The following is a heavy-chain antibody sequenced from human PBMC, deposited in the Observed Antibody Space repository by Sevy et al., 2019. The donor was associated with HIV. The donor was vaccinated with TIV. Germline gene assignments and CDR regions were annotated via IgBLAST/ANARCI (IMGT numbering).Heavy chain of an antibody. CDR3: ARDRATVVDGAVFYYYGMDV. J-gene: IGHJ6*02. Sequence: SETLSLTCTVSGGSISSGGDYWTWIRQHPGKGLEWIGYISYSGGTYYNPSLKSRLTISVDSSKSQFSLKLSSVTAADTAVYYCARDRATVVDGAVFYYYGMDVWGPGTTVTVSS. CDR2: ISYSGGT. V-gene: IGHV4-31*03. CDR1: GGSISSGGDY. D-gene: IGHD4-17*01.